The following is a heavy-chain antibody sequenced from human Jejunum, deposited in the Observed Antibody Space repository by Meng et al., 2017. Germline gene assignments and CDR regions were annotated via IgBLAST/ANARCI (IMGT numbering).Heavy chain of an antibody. V-gene: IGHV3-23*01. CDR3: ANRAAAGKMFDY. J-gene: IGHJ4*02. D-gene: IGHD6-13*01. Sequence: GESLKISCAASGFTFSSYAMSWVRQAPGKGLEWVSAISGSGGSTYYADSVKGRFTISRDNSKNTLYLQMNSLRVEDTAVYYYANRAAAGKMFDYWGQGTLVTVSS. CDR2: ISGSGGST. CDR1: GFTFSSYA.